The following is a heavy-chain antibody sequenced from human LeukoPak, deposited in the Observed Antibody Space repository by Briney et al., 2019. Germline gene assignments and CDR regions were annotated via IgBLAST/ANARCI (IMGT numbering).Heavy chain of an antibody. J-gene: IGHJ5*02. CDR3: ARRRGITPNWFDP. Sequence: SETLSLTCAVYGGSFSGYYWSWIRQPPGKGLEWIGEINHSGSTNYNPSLKSRVTISVDTSKNQFSPKLSSVTAADTAVYYCARRRGITPNWFDPWGQGTLVTVSS. V-gene: IGHV4-34*01. CDR1: GGSFSGYY. D-gene: IGHD3-10*01. CDR2: INHSGST.